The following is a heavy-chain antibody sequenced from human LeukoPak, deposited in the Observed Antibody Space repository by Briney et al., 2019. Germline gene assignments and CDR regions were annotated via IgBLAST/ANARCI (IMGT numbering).Heavy chain of an antibody. D-gene: IGHD6-19*01. V-gene: IGHV1-2*02. CDR2: IDPNSGGT. Sequence: ASMKVSCKASGYSFTGHYMHWVRQAPGQGLEWMGWIDPNSGGTNYAQNFQGRVTMTRDTSISTGYMELSRLTSDDSAIYYCTRWRGYSSGWSGPFDDWGQGTLVTVSS. CDR1: GYSFTGHY. J-gene: IGHJ4*02. CDR3: TRWRGYSSGWSGPFDD.